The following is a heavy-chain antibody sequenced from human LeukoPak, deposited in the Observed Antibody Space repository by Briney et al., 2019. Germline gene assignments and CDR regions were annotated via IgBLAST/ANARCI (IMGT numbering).Heavy chain of an antibody. J-gene: IGHJ4*02. D-gene: IGHD6-19*01. V-gene: IGHV4-39*01. CDR3: ARLIAVAGTGY. CDR1: GGSISSSSYY. CDR2: IYYSGST. Sequence: SETLSLTCTVSGGSISSSSYYWGWIRQPPGTGLEWIGSIYYSGSTYYNPSLKSRVTISVDTSKNQFSLKLSSVTAADTAVYYCARLIAVAGTGYWGQGTLVTVSS.